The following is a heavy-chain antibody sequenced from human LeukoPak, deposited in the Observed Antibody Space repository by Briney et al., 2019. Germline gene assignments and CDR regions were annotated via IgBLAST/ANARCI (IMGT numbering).Heavy chain of an antibody. CDR1: GFTFDDYA. V-gene: IGHV3-9*01. Sequence: GGSLRLSCAASGFTFDDYAMHWVRQAPGKGLERVSGISWNSGSIGYADSVKGRFTISRDNAKNSLYLQMNSLRAEDTALYYCAKGDTAMVTRSLHYWGQGTLVTVSS. CDR3: AKGDTAMVTRSLHY. CDR2: ISWNSGSI. J-gene: IGHJ4*02. D-gene: IGHD5-18*01.